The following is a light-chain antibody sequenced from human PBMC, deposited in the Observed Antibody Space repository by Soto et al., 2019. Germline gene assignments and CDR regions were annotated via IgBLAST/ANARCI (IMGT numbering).Light chain of an antibody. Sequence: EIVLTQSPGTQSLSPGERVTLSCRASQSSSSNFFAWHQQKPGQASRLLIYGASIRATGIPDRFIGSGSGTDFTLTISRLEPEDFAVYYCQQYGNSIYSFGQGTKLEIK. CDR2: GAS. CDR1: QSSSSNF. CDR3: QQYGNSIYS. J-gene: IGKJ2*01. V-gene: IGKV3-20*01.